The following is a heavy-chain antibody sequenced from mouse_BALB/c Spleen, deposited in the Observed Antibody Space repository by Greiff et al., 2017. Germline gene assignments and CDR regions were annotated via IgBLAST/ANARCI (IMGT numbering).Heavy chain of an antibody. V-gene: IGHV5-9-4*01. CDR2: ISSGGSYT. Sequence: EVKLVESGGGLVKPGGSLKLSCAASGFTFSSYAMSWVRQSPEKRLEWVAEISSGGSYTYYPDTVTGRFTISRDNAKNTLYLEMSSLRSEDTAMYYCARGSHAMDYWGQGTSVTVSS. CDR3: ARGSHAMDY. CDR1: GFTFSSYA. J-gene: IGHJ4*01. D-gene: IGHD3-2*02.